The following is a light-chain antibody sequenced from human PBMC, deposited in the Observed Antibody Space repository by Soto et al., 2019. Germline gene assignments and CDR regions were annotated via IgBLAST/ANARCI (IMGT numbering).Light chain of an antibody. CDR3: SSYRSNIRV. CDR2: EVN. Sequence: QSALTQPASVSGSPGQSITISCTGITRDVGGYNYVSWYQQHPGKAPKLMIYEVNNRPSGVSSRFSGSKSGNTASLTISGLQADDEADYYCSSYRSNIRVFGGGTKLTVL. J-gene: IGLJ3*02. V-gene: IGLV2-14*01. CDR1: TRDVGGYNY.